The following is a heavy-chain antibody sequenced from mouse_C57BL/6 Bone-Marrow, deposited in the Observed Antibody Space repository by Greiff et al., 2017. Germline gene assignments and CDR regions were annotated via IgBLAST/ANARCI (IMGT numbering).Heavy chain of an antibody. CDR2: IDPENGDT. Sequence: VQLQQSGAELVRPGASVKLSCTASGFNIKDDYMHWVKQRPEQGLEWIGWIDPENGDTEYASKFQGKATITADTSSNTAYLQISSLTSEDTAVYYCTTEYPFDYWGQGTTLTVSS. CDR3: TTEYPFDY. J-gene: IGHJ2*01. CDR1: GFNIKDDY. D-gene: IGHD2-10*02. V-gene: IGHV14-4*01.